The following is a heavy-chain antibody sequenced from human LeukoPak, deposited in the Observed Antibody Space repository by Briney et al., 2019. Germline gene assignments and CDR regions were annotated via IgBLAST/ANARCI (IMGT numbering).Heavy chain of an antibody. Sequence: PGGSLRLSCAASGFTVSSNYMSWVRQAPGKGLEWVSVIYSGGSTYYADSVKGRFTISRDNSKNTLYLQMNNLRVGDTAVYYCAILSVPGDYFDYWGQGTLVTVSS. D-gene: IGHD3-10*02. V-gene: IGHV3-53*05. J-gene: IGHJ4*02. CDR2: IYSGGST. CDR3: AILSVPGDYFDY. CDR1: GFTVSSNY.